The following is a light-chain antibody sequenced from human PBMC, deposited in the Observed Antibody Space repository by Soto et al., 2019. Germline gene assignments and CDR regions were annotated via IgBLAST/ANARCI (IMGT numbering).Light chain of an antibody. V-gene: IGKV1-5*01. J-gene: IGKJ1*01. CDR1: QSVTSW. CDR2: DAS. Sequence: DVQMTQSPSTLSASVGDRVTITCRASQSVTSWLAWYQQKPGKAPKVLIYDASSLQSGVPSRFSGSGSGTEFTLTISSLQPHDFATDESHHYNSYRRTFGQGTKVEIK. CDR3: HHYNSYRRT.